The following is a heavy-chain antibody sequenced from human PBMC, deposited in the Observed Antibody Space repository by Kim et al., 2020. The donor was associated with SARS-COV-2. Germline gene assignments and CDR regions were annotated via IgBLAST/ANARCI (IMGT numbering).Heavy chain of an antibody. CDR3: AKGGGYHFDP. CDR2: ICGSGGNT. Sequence: GGSLRLSCAASGFTFNNYIINWVRQAPGKGLEWISLICGSGGNTAYADSVKGRFTISRDNSKNTLYLQMNSLRAEDTAVYFCAKGGGYHFDPWGQGTLLTVSS. CDR1: GFTFNNYI. D-gene: IGHD3-22*01. V-gene: IGHV3-23*01. J-gene: IGHJ5*02.